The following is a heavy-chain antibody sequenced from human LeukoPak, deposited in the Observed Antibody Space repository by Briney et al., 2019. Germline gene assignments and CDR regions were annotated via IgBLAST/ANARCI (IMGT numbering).Heavy chain of an antibody. CDR1: GFTFGDYA. CDR3: AKGSSGWFYYFDY. D-gene: IGHD6-19*01. V-gene: IGHV3-9*03. J-gene: IGHJ4*02. Sequence: PGGSLRLSCAASGFTFGDYAMHWVRQAPGRGLEWVSGISWNSGSIGYADSVKGRFTISRDNAKNSLYLQVDSLRAEDMALYYCAKGSSGWFYYFDYWGQGTLVTVSS. CDR2: ISWNSGSI.